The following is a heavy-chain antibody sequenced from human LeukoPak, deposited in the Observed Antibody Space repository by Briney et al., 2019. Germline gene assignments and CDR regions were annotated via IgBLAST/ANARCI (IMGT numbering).Heavy chain of an antibody. V-gene: IGHV3-23*01. CDR1: GFTFSSYA. J-gene: IGHJ6*02. CDR2: ISGSGDNT. Sequence: GSLRLSCAASGFTFSSYAMSWVRQAPGKGLEWVSAISGSGDNTYYADSVRGRFTISRDNSKNTLYLQMNSLRAEDTAVYYCAKDVDGAGSGYFSGMDVWGQGTTDTVPS. CDR3: AKDVDGAGSGYFSGMDV. D-gene: IGHD3-22*01.